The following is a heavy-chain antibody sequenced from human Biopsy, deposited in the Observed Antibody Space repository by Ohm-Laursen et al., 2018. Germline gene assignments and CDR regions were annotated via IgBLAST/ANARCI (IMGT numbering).Heavy chain of an antibody. CDR3: ARGDYFDSNGYFWFDP. J-gene: IGHJ5*02. V-gene: IGHV4-31*01. Sequence: SETLSLTCTVSGGSISSGGSYWSWFRQRPGKGLEWIGYIFNSANTYYNPSLKYLITISGDTSKNQFSLKLNSVTAADTAVYYFARGDYFDSNGYFWFDPWGQGTLVTVSS. D-gene: IGHD3-22*01. CDR1: GGSISSGGSY. CDR2: IFNSANT.